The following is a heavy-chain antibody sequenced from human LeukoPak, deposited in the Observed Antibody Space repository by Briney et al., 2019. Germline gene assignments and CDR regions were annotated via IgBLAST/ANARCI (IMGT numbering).Heavy chain of an antibody. Sequence: GGSLRLSCAASGFTFSGSALHWVRQASGKGLEWVGRIRSKANSYATAYAASVKGRFTISRDDSKNTAYMQMNSLKTADTAVYYWSCTNGVCYGGQGTLVTVSS. J-gene: IGHJ4*02. V-gene: IGHV3-73*01. CDR2: IRSKANSYAT. CDR1: GFTFSGSA. D-gene: IGHD2-8*01. CDR3: SCTNGVCY.